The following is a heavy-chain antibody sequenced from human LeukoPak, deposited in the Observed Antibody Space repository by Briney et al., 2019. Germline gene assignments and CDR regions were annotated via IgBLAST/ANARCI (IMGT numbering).Heavy chain of an antibody. J-gene: IGHJ4*02. D-gene: IGHD3-10*01. CDR3: AREGVWFGELLGFDY. Sequence: GGSLRLSCAASEFTFSSYSMNWVRQAPGKGLEWVSSISSSSSYIYYADSVKGRFTISRDNAKNSLYLQMNSLRAEDTAVYYCAREGVWFGELLGFDYWGQGTLVTVSS. CDR2: ISSSSSYI. V-gene: IGHV3-21*01. CDR1: EFTFSSYS.